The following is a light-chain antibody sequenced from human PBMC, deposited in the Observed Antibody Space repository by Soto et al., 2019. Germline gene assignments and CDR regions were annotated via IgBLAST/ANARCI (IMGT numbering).Light chain of an antibody. CDR3: QQYNSYSPRT. J-gene: IGKJ1*01. CDR2: DAS. V-gene: IGKV1-5*01. CDR1: QGITNW. Sequence: DIQMTQSPSSVSASVGDRVTITCRASQGITNWLAWYQQKPGKAPKLLIYDASSLESGVPSRFSGSGSGTEFTLTISSLQPDDFATYYCQQYNSYSPRTFGQGTKVDI.